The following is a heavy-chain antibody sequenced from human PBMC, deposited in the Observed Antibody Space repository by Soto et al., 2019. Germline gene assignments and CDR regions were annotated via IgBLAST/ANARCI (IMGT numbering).Heavy chain of an antibody. J-gene: IGHJ6*03. Sequence: EVQLLESGGGLVQPGGSLRLSCAASGFTVSSNYMSWVRHAPGKGLQWVSVIQRGGSTYYADTVKGRFTISRDNSKNTPYRQMNRLRAEDTAVYYCARDDVHWIGGSCYVVPMDVWGKGTTVTVSS. CDR2: IQRGGST. D-gene: IGHD2-15*01. CDR3: ARDDVHWIGGSCYVVPMDV. V-gene: IGHV3-66*01. CDR1: GFTVSSNY.